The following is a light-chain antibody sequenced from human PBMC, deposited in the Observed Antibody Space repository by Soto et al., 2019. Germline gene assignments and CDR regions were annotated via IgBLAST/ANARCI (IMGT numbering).Light chain of an antibody. CDR1: QSIGSW. CDR3: QQNKDYPLT. V-gene: IGKV1-5*03. Sequence: DLQMTQSPSTLSASVGDRVTITCRASQSIGSWLAWHQQKPGKAPKLLIYKAATLESGVPSRFSGSGSGTEFTLTINSLQPDDFATYYCQQNKDYPLTFGGGTKVEIK. J-gene: IGKJ4*01. CDR2: KAA.